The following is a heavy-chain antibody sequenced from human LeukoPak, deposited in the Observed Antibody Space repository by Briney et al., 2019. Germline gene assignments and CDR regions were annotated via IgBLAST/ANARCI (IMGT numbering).Heavy chain of an antibody. CDR2: LSGSGGST. J-gene: IGHJ4*02. CDR3: AKGRCSGGCCYGRGFDY. CDR1: GFSFYTYA. Sequence: GGSLRLSCAASGFSFYTYAMSWVRQAPGEGLEWVSGLSGSGGSTYYADSVKGRFTIYRHNAKNTVYPQMNSLRAEDTAVYYCAKGRCSGGCCYGRGFDYWGQGTLVTVSS. V-gene: IGHV3-23*01. D-gene: IGHD2-15*01.